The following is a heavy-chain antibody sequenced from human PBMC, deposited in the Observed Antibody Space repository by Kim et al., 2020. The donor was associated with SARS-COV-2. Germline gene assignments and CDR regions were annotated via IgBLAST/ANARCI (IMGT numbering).Heavy chain of an antibody. V-gene: IGHV3-53*01. J-gene: IGHJ6*02. D-gene: IGHD3-10*01. CDR3: ARDHYRGRVTPTYGMDV. Sequence: VKGRFTISRDNSKNPLYLQMNGLGAEDTAVYYCARDHYRGRVTPTYGMDVWGQGTTVTVSS.